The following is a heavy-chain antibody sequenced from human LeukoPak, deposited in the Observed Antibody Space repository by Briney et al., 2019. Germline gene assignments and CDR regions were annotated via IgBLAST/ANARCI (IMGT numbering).Heavy chain of an antibody. J-gene: IGHJ4*02. CDR1: GYTFTSYD. Sequence: ASVKVSCKASGYTFTSYDINWVRQATGQGLEWMGWMNPNSGNTGYAQKFQGRVTITRNTSISTAYMELSSLRSEDTAVYYCARGPRDYAHLDYWGQGTLVTVSS. D-gene: IGHD4-17*01. CDR2: MNPNSGNT. CDR3: ARGPRDYAHLDY. V-gene: IGHV1-8*03.